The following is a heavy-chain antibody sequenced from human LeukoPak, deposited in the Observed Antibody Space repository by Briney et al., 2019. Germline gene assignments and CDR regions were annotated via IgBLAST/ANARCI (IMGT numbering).Heavy chain of an antibody. CDR3: AKPYYDFWSGYYIGGDAFDY. V-gene: IGHV3-23*01. CDR1: GFTFSSYA. Sequence: GGSLRLSCAASGFTFSSYAMSWVRQAPGKGLEWVSAISGSGGSTYYADSVKGRFTISRDNSKNTLYLQMTSLRAEDTAVYYCAKPYYDFWSGYYIGGDAFDYWGQGTLVTVSS. J-gene: IGHJ4*02. CDR2: ISGSGGST. D-gene: IGHD3-3*01.